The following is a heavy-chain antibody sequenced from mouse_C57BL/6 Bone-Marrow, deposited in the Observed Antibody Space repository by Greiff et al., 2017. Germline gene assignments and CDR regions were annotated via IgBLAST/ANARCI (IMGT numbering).Heavy chain of an antibody. V-gene: IGHV1-62-2*01. Sequence: VKVVESGAELVKPGASVKLSCKASGYTFTEYTIHWVKQRSGQGLEWIGWFYPGSGSIKYNEKFKDKATLTADKSSSTVYMELSRLTSEDSAVYFCARHEVYYGNYPYAMDYWGQGTSVTVSS. CDR1: GYTFTEYT. CDR3: ARHEVYYGNYPYAMDY. CDR2: FYPGSGSI. J-gene: IGHJ4*01. D-gene: IGHD2-1*01.